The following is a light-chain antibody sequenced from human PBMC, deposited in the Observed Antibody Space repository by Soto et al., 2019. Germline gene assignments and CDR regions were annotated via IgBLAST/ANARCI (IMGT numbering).Light chain of an antibody. V-gene: IGKV1-5*01. CDR3: HQYATSSPP. J-gene: IGKJ2*01. Sequence: DIQMTQSPSTLSASVGDRVTITCRASQSIRVYLAWYQQRPREAPKLLIYGGSSLESGVPSRFSGSGSGTEFTIPISSLQPTAFATYYCHQYATSSPPFGQGTKLEI. CDR2: GGS. CDR1: QSIRVY.